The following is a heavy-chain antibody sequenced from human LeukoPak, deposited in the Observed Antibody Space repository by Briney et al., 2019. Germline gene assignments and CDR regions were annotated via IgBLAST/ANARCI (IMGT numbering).Heavy chain of an antibody. V-gene: IGHV3-48*03. D-gene: IGHD4-17*01. CDR2: ISSSGSTI. CDR1: GFTFSSYE. CDR3: ARFAPSYTVTAGDY. Sequence: GGSLRLSCAASGFTFSSYEMNWVRQAPGKGLEWVSYISSSGSTIYYADSVRGRFTISRDNAKNSLYLQMSSLRAEDTAVYYCARFAPSYTVTAGDYWGQGTLVTVSS. J-gene: IGHJ4*02.